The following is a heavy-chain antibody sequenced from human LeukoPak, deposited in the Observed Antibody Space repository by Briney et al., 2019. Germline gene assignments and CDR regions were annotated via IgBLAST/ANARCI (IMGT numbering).Heavy chain of an antibody. V-gene: IGHV3-23*01. D-gene: IGHD4-17*01. CDR1: GFTFSSSA. CDR3: AKALTTVTTIWDY. Sequence: DPGGSLRLSCAASGFTFSSSAMSWVRQAPGKGLEWVSAISNNGGYTYYADSVKGRFTISRDNSKNTLFLQMNGLRAEDTAVYYCAKALTTVTTIWDYWGQGTLVTVSS. CDR2: ISNNGGYT. J-gene: IGHJ4*02.